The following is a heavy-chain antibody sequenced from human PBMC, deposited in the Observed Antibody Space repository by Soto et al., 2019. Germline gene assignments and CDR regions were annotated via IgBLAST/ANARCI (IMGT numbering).Heavy chain of an antibody. CDR2: INPATGAA. J-gene: IGHJ3*02. CDR1: GYPVTAYY. CDR3: ARGGGVGVAGSAAFDM. Sequence: QLHLVQSGAVVKKPGASVTVSCSASGYPVTAYYMHWVRQAPGRGLEWMGGINPATGAAKYTQTFQGRVTMTRETYTSTVFMDLSGLTSEDTAVFYCARGGGVGVAGSAAFDMWGQGTLVTVSS. V-gene: IGHV1-2*02. D-gene: IGHD3-3*01.